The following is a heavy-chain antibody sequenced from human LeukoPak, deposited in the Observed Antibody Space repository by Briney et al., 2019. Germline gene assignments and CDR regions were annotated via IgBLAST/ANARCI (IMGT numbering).Heavy chain of an antibody. CDR2: VYYSGRT. V-gene: IGHV4-59*08. CDR1: GGSTTGYY. D-gene: IGHD2-21*02. Sequence: SETLSLTCTVSGGSTTGYYWTWIRQPPGKGLEWIGYVYYSGRTSYNAFLKSRVTTSVDTSKNQFFLKLSSVTAADTAVYYCARHMSVTYDAFDIWGQGTMVTVSS. J-gene: IGHJ3*02. CDR3: ARHMSVTYDAFDI.